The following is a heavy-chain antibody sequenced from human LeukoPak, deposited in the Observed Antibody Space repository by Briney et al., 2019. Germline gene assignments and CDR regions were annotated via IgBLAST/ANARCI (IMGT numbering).Heavy chain of an antibody. V-gene: IGHV4-38-2*01. D-gene: IGHD3-16*02. CDR2: IYYSGST. J-gene: IGHJ4*02. CDR3: ARVITFGGFIALFDY. Sequence: GSLRLSCAASGFTFSSYAMSWVRQPPGKGLEWIGSIYYSGSTYYNPSLKSRVTISVDTSKNQFSLKLSSVTAADTAVFYCARVITFGGFIALFDYWGQGTLVTVSS. CDR1: GFTFSSYA.